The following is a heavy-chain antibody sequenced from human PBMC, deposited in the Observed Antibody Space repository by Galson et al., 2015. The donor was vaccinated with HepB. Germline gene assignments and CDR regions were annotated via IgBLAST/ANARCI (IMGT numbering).Heavy chain of an antibody. CDR2: IKQDGSEK. CDR1: GFTFSSYW. Sequence: SLRLSCAASGFTFSSYWMSWVRQAPGKGLEWVANIKQDGSEKYYVDSVKGRFTISRDNAKNSPYLQMNSLRAEDTTVYYCASFFGAVDYWGQGNLVTVSS. D-gene: IGHD3-16*01. J-gene: IGHJ4*02. CDR3: ASFFGAVDY. V-gene: IGHV3-7*03.